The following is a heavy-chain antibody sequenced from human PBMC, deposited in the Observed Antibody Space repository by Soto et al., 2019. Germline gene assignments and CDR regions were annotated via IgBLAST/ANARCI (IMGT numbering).Heavy chain of an antibody. CDR2: INHSGST. V-gene: IGHV4-34*01. Sequence: SETLSLTCAVYGGSFRSYYGSWIRQPPGKGLEWIGEINHSGSTNYNPSLKSRVTISVDTPKNQFSLKLSSVTAADTAVYYCARKRDCSSTSCYANWFDPWGQGTLVTVSS. CDR1: GGSFRSYY. J-gene: IGHJ5*02. D-gene: IGHD2-2*01. CDR3: ARKRDCSSTSCYANWFDP.